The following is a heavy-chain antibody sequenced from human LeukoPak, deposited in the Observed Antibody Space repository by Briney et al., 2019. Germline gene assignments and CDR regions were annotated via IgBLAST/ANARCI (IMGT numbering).Heavy chain of an antibody. V-gene: IGHV3-21*01. J-gene: IGHJ4*02. CDR1: GFTFSSYS. Sequence: GGSLRLSCAASGFTFSSYSMNWVRQAPGKGLEWVSSISSSSSHIYYADSVKGRFTISRDNAKNSLYLQMNSLRAEDTAVYYCARDRTRGWPYCSSTSCSESDYWGQGTLVTVSS. D-gene: IGHD2-2*01. CDR3: ARDRTRGWPYCSSTSCSESDY. CDR2: ISSSSSHI.